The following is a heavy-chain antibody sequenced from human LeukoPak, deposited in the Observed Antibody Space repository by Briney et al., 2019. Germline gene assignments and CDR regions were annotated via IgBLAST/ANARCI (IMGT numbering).Heavy chain of an antibody. V-gene: IGHV3-23*01. D-gene: IGHD3-10*01. Sequence: GGSLRLSCAASGFTFSSFTMTWVRQAPGKGLGWDSTIGGSGASTYYAGSVKGRFTISRDNSKNTLSLQMNSLRAEDSAIYYCAKNYYGSGTMGGYWGQGTLVTVSS. J-gene: IGHJ4*02. CDR3: AKNYYGSGTMGGY. CDR2: IGGSGAST. CDR1: GFTFSSFT.